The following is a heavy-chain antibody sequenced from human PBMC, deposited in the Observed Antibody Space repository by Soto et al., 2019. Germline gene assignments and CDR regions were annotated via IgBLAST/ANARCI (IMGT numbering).Heavy chain of an antibody. D-gene: IGHD4-4*01. J-gene: IGHJ6*02. Sequence: WTWIRQPPGKALECLGYIYYSGTTNYHPPLKRRITISVDTSGNLFSLKLSSVTAADTAVYFCARTYCTTTACQAHGIDVWGQGTTVTVSS. CDR2: IYYSGTT. V-gene: IGHV4-59*01. CDR3: ARTYCTTTACQAHGIDV.